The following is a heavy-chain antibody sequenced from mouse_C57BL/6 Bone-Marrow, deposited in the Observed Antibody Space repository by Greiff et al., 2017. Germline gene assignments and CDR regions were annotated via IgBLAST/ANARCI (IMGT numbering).Heavy chain of an antibody. Sequence: VKLQQPGAELVKPGASVKLSCKASGYTFTSYWMHWVKQRPGRGLEWIGRIDPNSGGTKYNEKFKSKATLTVDKPSSTAYMQLSRLTSEDSAVYYCARRGYGSSYDFDYWGQGTTLTVSS. CDR1: GYTFTSYW. CDR2: IDPNSGGT. V-gene: IGHV1-72*01. D-gene: IGHD1-1*01. J-gene: IGHJ2*01. CDR3: ARRGYGSSYDFDY.